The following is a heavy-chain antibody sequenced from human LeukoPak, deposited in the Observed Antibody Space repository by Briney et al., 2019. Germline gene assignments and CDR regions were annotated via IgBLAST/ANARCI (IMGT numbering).Heavy chain of an antibody. Sequence: GGSLRLSCAASGFTFSSYLTSWVRQAPGKGLEWVANIKQDGGEKYVDSVKGRFTISRDNAKNSLYLQMNSLRAEDTAVYYCARGGRKSRGVDIVRKKETGYYYYMDVWGKGTTVTVSS. CDR1: GFTFSSYL. D-gene: IGHD2-15*01. J-gene: IGHJ6*03. CDR3: ARGGRKSRGVDIVRKKETGYYYYMDV. V-gene: IGHV3-7*01. CDR2: IKQDGGEK.